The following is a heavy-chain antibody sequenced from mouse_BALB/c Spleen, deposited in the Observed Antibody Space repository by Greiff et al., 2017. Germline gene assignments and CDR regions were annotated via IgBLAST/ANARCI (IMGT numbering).Heavy chain of an antibody. D-gene: IGHD1-1*01. Sequence: EVQRVESGPELVKPGASVKISCKASGYSFTGYFMNWVKQSHGKSLEWIGRINPYNGDTFYNQKFKGKATLTVDKSSSTAHMELLSLTSEDSAVYYCGRSYYGSSYAMDYWGQGSSVTVSS. CDR3: GRSYYGSSYAMDY. CDR2: INPYNGDT. CDR1: GYSFTGYF. V-gene: IGHV1-37*01. J-gene: IGHJ4*01.